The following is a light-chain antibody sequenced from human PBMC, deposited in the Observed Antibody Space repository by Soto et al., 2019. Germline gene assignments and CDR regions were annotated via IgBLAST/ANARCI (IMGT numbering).Light chain of an antibody. Sequence: QSALTQHPSVSGSPGQSVTISCTGTSSDVGSYNRVSWYQQPPGTAPKLMIYEVSNRPSGVPDRFSGSKSGNTASLTISGLQAEDEADYYCSLYTSSSTLVFGGGTKVTVL. J-gene: IGLJ2*01. V-gene: IGLV2-18*01. CDR3: SLYTSSSTLV. CDR2: EVS. CDR1: SSDVGSYNR.